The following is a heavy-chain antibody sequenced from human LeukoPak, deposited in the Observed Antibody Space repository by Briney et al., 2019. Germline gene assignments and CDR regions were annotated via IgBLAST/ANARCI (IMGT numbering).Heavy chain of an antibody. Sequence: PSEILSLTCTVSGGSISSSSYYWGWIRQPPGKGLEWIGSIHYSGSTYYNPSLKSRVTISVDTSKNQFSLKLSSVTAADTAVYYCARFYGSGSYFYWGQGTLVTVSS. CDR2: IHYSGST. CDR1: GGSISSSSYY. CDR3: ARFYGSGSYFY. V-gene: IGHV4-39*07. J-gene: IGHJ4*02. D-gene: IGHD3-10*01.